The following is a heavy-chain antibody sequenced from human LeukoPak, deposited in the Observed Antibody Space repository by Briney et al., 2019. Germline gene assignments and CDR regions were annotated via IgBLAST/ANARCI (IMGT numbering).Heavy chain of an antibody. D-gene: IGHD2-21*02. Sequence: GGSLRLSCAASGFTFSSYAMSWVRQAPGKGLEWVSAISGSGGSTYYADSVKGRFTISRDNSKNTLYLQMNSLRAEDTAVYYCARAHTARGQKGVRPRQSEGYYFDYWGQGTLVTVSS. J-gene: IGHJ4*02. V-gene: IGHV3-23*01. CDR1: GFTFSSYA. CDR3: ARAHTARGQKGVRPRQSEGYYFDY. CDR2: ISGSGGST.